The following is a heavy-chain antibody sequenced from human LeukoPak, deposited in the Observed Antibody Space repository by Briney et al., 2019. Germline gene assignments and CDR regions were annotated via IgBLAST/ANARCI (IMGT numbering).Heavy chain of an antibody. CDR2: IYYSGST. V-gene: IGHV4-39*07. CDR1: GGSISSSSYY. Sequence: SETLSLTCTVSGGSISSSSYYWGWIRQPPGKGLEWIGSIYYSGSTYYNPSLKSRVTISVDTSKNQFSLKLSSVTAADTAVYYCARDLRFSLRTYYYYMDVWGKGTTVTVSS. CDR3: ARDLRFSLRTYYYYMDV. D-gene: IGHD1-7*01. J-gene: IGHJ6*03.